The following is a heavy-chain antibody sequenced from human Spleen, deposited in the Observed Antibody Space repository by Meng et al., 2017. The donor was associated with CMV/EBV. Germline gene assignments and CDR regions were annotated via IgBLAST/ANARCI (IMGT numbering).Heavy chain of an antibody. D-gene: IGHD2-21*01. CDR2: ISADGSDE. V-gene: IGHV3-30-3*01. CDR1: GFSFENYA. CDR3: ARDQYRCLGGGDCRNYYYGMDV. Sequence: GGSLRLSCAASGFSFENYAVHWVRQAPGKGLEWVAVISADGSDEYYADSVKGRFTISRDNSKRSLYLQMNSLRVEDTAVYYCARDQYRCLGGGDCRNYYYGMDVWGQGTLVTVSS. J-gene: IGHJ6*02.